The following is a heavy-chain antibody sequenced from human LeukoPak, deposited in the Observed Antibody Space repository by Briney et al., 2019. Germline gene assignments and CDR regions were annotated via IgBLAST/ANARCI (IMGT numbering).Heavy chain of an antibody. CDR1: GYSFTSYW. CDR3: ARVSDHYFDY. V-gene: IGHV5-51*01. J-gene: IGHJ4*02. CDR2: IYPGDSDT. D-gene: IGHD1-14*01. Sequence: GESLKISCKASGYSFTSYWIGWVRQMPGKGVEWMGIIYPGDSDTRYSPSFQGQVTISADKSISTAYLRWGSLKASDIAMYYCARVSDHYFDYWGQGTLATVSS.